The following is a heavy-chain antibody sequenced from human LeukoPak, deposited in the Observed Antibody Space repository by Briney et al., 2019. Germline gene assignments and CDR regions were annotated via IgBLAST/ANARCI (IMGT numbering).Heavy chain of an antibody. Sequence: ASVKVSCKASGYTFTRYAMQWVRRAPGQRLEWMGWINAGNGSPKYSQNFQGRVTITRDTSASIAYMELSSLRSEDTAVYYCARERHSSGYNYWGQGTLVTVSS. D-gene: IGHD3-22*01. J-gene: IGHJ4*02. V-gene: IGHV1-3*01. CDR2: INAGNGSP. CDR3: ARERHSSGYNY. CDR1: GYTFTRYA.